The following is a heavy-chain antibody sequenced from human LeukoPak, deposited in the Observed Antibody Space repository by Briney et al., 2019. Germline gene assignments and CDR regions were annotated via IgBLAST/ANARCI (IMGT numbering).Heavy chain of an antibody. CDR3: ARVTRSDYVWGSYLSADY. J-gene: IGHJ4*02. CDR2: ISSSSSYI. Sequence: GSLRLSCAASGFTFSSYSMNWVRKAPGKGLEWVSSISSSSSYIYYADSVKGRFTISRDNAKNSLYLQMNSLRAEDTAVYYCARVTRSDYVWGSYLSADYWGQGTLVTVSS. V-gene: IGHV3-21*01. CDR1: GFTFSSYS. D-gene: IGHD3-16*02.